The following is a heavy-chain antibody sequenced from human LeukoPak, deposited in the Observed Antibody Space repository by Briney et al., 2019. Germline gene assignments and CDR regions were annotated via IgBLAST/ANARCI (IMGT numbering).Heavy chain of an antibody. J-gene: IGHJ4*02. CDR3: ASLPSNPVTHDY. CDR2: IYHSGST. Sequence: SETLSLTCAVSGYSISSSYYWGWIRQPPGKGLEWIGTIYHSGSTHYNPSLKSRVTLSVDTSKNQFSLKLRSVTAADTAVYSCASLPSNPVTHDYWGQGTLVTVSS. CDR1: GYSISSSYY. D-gene: IGHD4-11*01. V-gene: IGHV4-38-2*01.